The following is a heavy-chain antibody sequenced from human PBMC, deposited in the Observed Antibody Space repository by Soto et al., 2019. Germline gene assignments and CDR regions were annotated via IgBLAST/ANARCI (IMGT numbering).Heavy chain of an antibody. CDR3: ARDYLFYSRSSYYGMDV. CDR2: LWYDGSNK. CDR1: GFTFSIYG. Sequence: QVQLVESVGGVVQPGRSLRLSCAASGFTFSIYGMHWVRQAPGKGLEWAAGLWYDGSNKYYADSVNGRFSISRDNSKNTLYLQMNSLRAEDTAVYYCARDYLFYSRSSYYGMDVLCQGTTVTVS. D-gene: IGHD6-13*01. J-gene: IGHJ6*02. V-gene: IGHV3-33*01.